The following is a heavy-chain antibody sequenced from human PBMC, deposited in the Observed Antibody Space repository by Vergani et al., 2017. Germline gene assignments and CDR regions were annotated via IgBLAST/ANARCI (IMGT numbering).Heavy chain of an antibody. Sequence: QVQLQESGPGLVKPSQTLSLTCTVSGGSISSGDYYWSWIRQPPGKGLEWIGYIYYSGSTYYNPCLKSRVTISVDTSKNQFSLKLSSVTAADTAVYYCARAETYYYDSSGYYYFDYWGQGTLVTVSS. CDR1: GGSISSGDYY. D-gene: IGHD3-22*01. CDR2: IYYSGST. J-gene: IGHJ4*02. V-gene: IGHV4-30-4*01. CDR3: ARAETYYYDSSGYYYFDY.